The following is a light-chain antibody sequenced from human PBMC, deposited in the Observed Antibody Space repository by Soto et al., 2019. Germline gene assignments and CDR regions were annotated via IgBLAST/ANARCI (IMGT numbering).Light chain of an antibody. CDR2: EAS. Sequence: DIQMTQSPSTLSASVGDRVTITCRASQSIGNRLAWYQQKPGKAPKLLICEASTLETGVPSRFSGSGSGTDFTLTISSLQPDDFATYYCQQYNTYNTFGQGTKLGIK. J-gene: IGKJ2*01. CDR3: QQYNTYNT. CDR1: QSIGNR. V-gene: IGKV1-5*03.